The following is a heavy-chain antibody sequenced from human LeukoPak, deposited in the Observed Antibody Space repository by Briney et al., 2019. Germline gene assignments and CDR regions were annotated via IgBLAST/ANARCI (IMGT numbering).Heavy chain of an antibody. CDR1: GGSFSGSY. Sequence: NPSETLSLTCAVYGGSFSGSYWSWIRQPPGKGLEWIGEINLSGSTNYNPSLKSRVTISVDTSKNQFSLKLSSVTAADTAMCYCARGRFYDSSGYYYGGYFDYWGQGTLVTVSS. D-gene: IGHD3-22*01. CDR3: ARGRFYDSSGYYYGGYFDY. J-gene: IGHJ4*02. CDR2: INLSGST. V-gene: IGHV4-34*01.